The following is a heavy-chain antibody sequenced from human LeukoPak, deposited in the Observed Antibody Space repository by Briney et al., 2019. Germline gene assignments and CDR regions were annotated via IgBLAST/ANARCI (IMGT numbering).Heavy chain of an antibody. Sequence: GGSLRPSCAASGFTFSSYAMSWVRQAPGKGLEWVSAISGSGGSTYYADPVKGRFTISRDNSKNTLYLQMNSLRAEDTAVYYCAKGVGELLSPDAFDIWGQGTMVTVSS. CDR3: AKGVGELLSPDAFDI. V-gene: IGHV3-23*01. CDR2: ISGSGGST. J-gene: IGHJ3*02. CDR1: GFTFSSYA. D-gene: IGHD3-10*01.